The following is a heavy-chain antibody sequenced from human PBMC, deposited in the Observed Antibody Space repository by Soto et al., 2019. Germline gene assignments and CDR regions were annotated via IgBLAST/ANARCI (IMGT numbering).Heavy chain of an antibody. CDR3: AREGLDSSVWSFDY. CDR2: IIPIFGTA. J-gene: IGHJ4*02. CDR1: GGTFSSYA. Sequence: QVQLVQSGAEVKKPGSSVKVSCKASGGTFSSYAISWERQAPELGLEWMGGIIPIFGTANYAQKFQGRVTITADESTSTAYMELSSLRSEDTAVYYCAREGLDSSVWSFDYWGQGTLVTVSS. D-gene: IGHD6-19*01. V-gene: IGHV1-69*12.